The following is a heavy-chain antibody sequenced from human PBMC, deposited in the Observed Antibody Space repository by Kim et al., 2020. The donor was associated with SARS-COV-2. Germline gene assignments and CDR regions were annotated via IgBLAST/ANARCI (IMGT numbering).Heavy chain of an antibody. Sequence: GGSLRLSCAASGFTFDDYAMHWVRQAPGKGLDWVSGISWNSGSIGYAYSLKGRCTISRDNAKNSLYLQMNSLRAEDTALYYCAKDIGDSSGSIDYWGQGTLVTVSS. CDR3: AKDIGDSSGSIDY. V-gene: IGHV3-9*01. CDR2: ISWNSGSI. CDR1: GFTFDDYA. D-gene: IGHD6-19*01. J-gene: IGHJ4*02.